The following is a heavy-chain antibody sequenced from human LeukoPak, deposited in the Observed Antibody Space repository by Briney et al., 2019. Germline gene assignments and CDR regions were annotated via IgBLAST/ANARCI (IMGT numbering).Heavy chain of an antibody. Sequence: PSETLSLTCTDSGDSLTSGSYYWSWIRQPPGRGLEWIGYVYYSGSTNYNPSLKSRVTMSVDTSKNQFSLMLISVTAADTAVYYCARGYSSSWYPSAFDIWGQGTMVTVSS. D-gene: IGHD6-13*01. CDR2: VYYSGST. CDR1: GDSLTSGSYY. CDR3: ARGYSSSWYPSAFDI. J-gene: IGHJ3*02. V-gene: IGHV4-61*01.